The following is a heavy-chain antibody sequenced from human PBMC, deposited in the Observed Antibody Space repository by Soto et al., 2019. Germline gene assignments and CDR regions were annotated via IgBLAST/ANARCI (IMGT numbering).Heavy chain of an antibody. CDR3: SGCSGGACHQNYGMDV. J-gene: IGHJ6*04. CDR1: GFTFSSCT. CDR2: ISPSTSHL. V-gene: IGHV3-21*01. D-gene: IGHD2-15*01. Sequence: EVHLVESGGGLVKPGGSLRLSCAVSGFTFSSCTMNWVRQAPGKGLEWVSSISPSTSHLYYADSVKGRFTISRDNAKNSLFLQMNSLRAEDTAVYYCSGCSGGACHQNYGMDVWGQRDHGHRLL.